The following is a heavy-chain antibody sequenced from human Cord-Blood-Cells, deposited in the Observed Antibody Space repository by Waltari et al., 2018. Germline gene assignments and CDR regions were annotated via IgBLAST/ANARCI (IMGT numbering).Heavy chain of an antibody. V-gene: IGHV4-39*01. CDR2: IYYSGST. CDR3: ARLTYDSSGDFIDY. D-gene: IGHD3-22*01. Sequence: QLQLPESGPGLVKPSETLSLTCPVSGWSLRRSSYYWGLTPPPPGKGLEWIGSIYYSGSTYYNPSLKSRVTISVDTSKNQFSLKLSSVTAADTAVYYCARLTYDSSGDFIDYWGQGTLVTVSS. CDR1: GWSLRRSSYY. J-gene: IGHJ4*02.